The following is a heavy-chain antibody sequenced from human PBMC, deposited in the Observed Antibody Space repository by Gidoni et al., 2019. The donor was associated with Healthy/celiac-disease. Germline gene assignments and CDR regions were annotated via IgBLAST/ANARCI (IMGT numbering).Heavy chain of an antibody. V-gene: IGHV3-33*08. CDR3: ARDTYNYYDSSGYPDY. CDR1: GFTFRSYG. Sequence: QVQLVESGGGVVQPGRSLRLSCAASGFTFRSYGMHWVRQAPGKGLEWVAVIWYDGSNKYYADSVKGRFTISRDNSKNTLYLQMNSLRAEDTAVYYCARDTYNYYDSSGYPDYWGQGTLVTVSS. D-gene: IGHD3-22*01. CDR2: IWYDGSNK. J-gene: IGHJ4*02.